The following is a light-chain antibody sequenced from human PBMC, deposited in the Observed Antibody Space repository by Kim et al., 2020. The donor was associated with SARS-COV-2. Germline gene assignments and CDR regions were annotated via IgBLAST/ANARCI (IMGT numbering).Light chain of an antibody. V-gene: IGLV3-27*01. CDR1: VLAKRY. CDR2: KDS. Sequence: SVSPGKTARITCSGDVLAKRYARWFQQKPGQAPLLVIYKDSKRPSGIPERFSGSSSGTTVTLTNSGAQVEDEADYYCYSAADNNWLFGGGTQLTVL. CDR3: YSAADNNWL. J-gene: IGLJ3*02.